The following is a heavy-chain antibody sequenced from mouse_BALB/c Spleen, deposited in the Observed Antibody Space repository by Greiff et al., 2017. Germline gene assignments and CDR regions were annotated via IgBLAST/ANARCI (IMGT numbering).Heavy chain of an antibody. CDR1: GFTFSSYY. CDR3: ARHDYGYEDYYAMDY. V-gene: IGHV5-6-2*01. J-gene: IGHJ4*01. CDR2: INSNGGST. Sequence: EVMLVESGGGLVKLGGSLKLSCAASGFTFSSYYMSWVRQTPEKRLELVAAINSNGGSTYYPDTVKGRFTISRDNAKNTLYLQMSSLKSEDTALYYCARHDYGYEDYYAMDYWGQGTSVTVSS. D-gene: IGHD1-2*01.